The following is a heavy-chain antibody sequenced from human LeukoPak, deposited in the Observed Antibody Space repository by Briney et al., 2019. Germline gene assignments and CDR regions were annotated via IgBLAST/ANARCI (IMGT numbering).Heavy chain of an antibody. CDR3: ARGPSGYHNT. V-gene: IGHV3-23*01. D-gene: IGHD5-12*01. CDR2: ICTSGDCT. Sequence: GGSLRLSCAASGFTFKNYGMSWVRQAPGKGLEWVSAICTSGDCTYYGDSVKGRFTISRDNSKNTVYLQMNSLRAEDTAVYYCARGPSGYHNTGGQGTLVTVSS. J-gene: IGHJ4*02. CDR1: GFTFKNYG.